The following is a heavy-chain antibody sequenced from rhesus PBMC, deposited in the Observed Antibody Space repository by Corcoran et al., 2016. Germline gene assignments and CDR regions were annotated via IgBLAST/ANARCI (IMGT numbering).Heavy chain of an antibody. CDR2: ITCSGST. CDR1: GGSFSSGYSY. CDR3: ARGVNDPGHEGY. Sequence: QVQLQESGPGLVKPSETLSLTCAVSGGSFSSGYSYWSWIRQPPGKGLEWIGYITCSGSTSYNPSLKSRVTISRDTSKNQFSLKLSSVTAADTAVYYCARGVNDPGHEGYWGQGVLVTVSS. V-gene: IGHV4-122*02. D-gene: IGHD1-32*01. J-gene: IGHJ4*01.